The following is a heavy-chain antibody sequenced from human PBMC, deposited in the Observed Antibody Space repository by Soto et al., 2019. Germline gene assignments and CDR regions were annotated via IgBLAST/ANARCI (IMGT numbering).Heavy chain of an antibody. CDR3: AREITRYSTARFDH. D-gene: IGHD2-2*01. CDR2: IDHSGNA. J-gene: IGHJ5*02. CDR1: GGSFSGYS. Sequence: SEPLSLTCAVYGGSFSGYSWSWIRQPPEMGLEWIGEIDHSGNAKYNPSLKSRVTISLDTSKNQFSLKLSSVTAADTAVFYCAREITRYSTARFDHWGPGTLVT. V-gene: IGHV4-34*01.